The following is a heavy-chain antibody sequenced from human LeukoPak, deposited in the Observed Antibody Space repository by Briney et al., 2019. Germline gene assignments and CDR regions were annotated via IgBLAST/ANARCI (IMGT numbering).Heavy chain of an antibody. CDR3: ARGSRFLDY. D-gene: IGHD3-3*01. CDR2: INPSGGRT. V-gene: IGHV1-46*01. CDR1: GCTFTSDY. J-gene: IGHJ4*02. Sequence: GASVKVSCKASGCTFTSDYIHWVRQAPGQGLEWLGIINPSGGRTTYGQNFQGRVTMTRDTSTSTVYMELSSLRSEDTAVYYCARGSRFLDYWGQGTLVTVSS.